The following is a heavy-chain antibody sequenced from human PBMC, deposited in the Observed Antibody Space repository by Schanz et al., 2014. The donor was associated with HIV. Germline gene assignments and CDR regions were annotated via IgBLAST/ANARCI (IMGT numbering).Heavy chain of an antibody. V-gene: IGHV3-48*02. CDR2: ISSSSSTI. J-gene: IGHJ4*02. Sequence: EVQLLEFGGGLVQPGGSLRLACVVSGFTFSSYSMNWVRQAPGKGLEWVSYISSSSSTIYYADSVKGRFTISRDNAKHSLYLKMTCLRDEFTAMYDCARARAHWTSCFDSWGQGTLVTVSS. CDR3: ARARAHWTSCFDS. CDR1: GFTFSSYS. D-gene: IGHD1-1*01.